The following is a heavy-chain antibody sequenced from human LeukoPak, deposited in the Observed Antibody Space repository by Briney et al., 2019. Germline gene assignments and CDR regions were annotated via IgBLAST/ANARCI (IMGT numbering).Heavy chain of an antibody. V-gene: IGHV3-66*01. D-gene: IGHD3-22*01. J-gene: IGHJ5*02. CDR2: IYSGGTT. Sequence: GGSLRLSCAASGFTVSSNYMSWVRQAPGKGLEWVSVIYSGGTTFYADSVKGRFTISRDSSKNTLYLQMDSLRAEDTAVYYCARNAPYFDSSTYYYNWFDPWGQGTLVTVSS. CDR3: ARNAPYFDSSTYYYNWFDP. CDR1: GFTVSSNY.